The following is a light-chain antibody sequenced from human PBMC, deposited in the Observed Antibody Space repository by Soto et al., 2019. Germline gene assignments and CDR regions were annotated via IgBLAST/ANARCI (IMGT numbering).Light chain of an antibody. V-gene: IGKV3-15*01. CDR1: QNVYTN. CDR3: QQCRNWPLT. CDR2: DAS. J-gene: IGKJ4*01. Sequence: EIVMTQSPATLSVSPGEGATLSCKASQNVYTNLAWYQQRPGQPPRLLIYDASTRATGISARFSGSGSGTEFTLTLSSLQSEDFAGYFCQQCRNWPLTFGGGTKVEIK.